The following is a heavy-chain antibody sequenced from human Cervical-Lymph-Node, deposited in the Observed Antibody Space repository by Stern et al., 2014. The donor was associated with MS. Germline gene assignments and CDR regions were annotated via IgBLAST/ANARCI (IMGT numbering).Heavy chain of an antibody. CDR3: ASLRFDFGGSDY. V-gene: IGHV4-59*01. J-gene: IGHJ4*02. CDR2: IYYSGST. D-gene: IGHD2-21*01. CDR1: GAGASISSYY. Sequence: QLQESGPGLVKPSETLSLTCTVSGAGASISSYYWSWIRQPPGKGLECIGYIYYSGSTVYNPSLKSRVTISVDMSKNQFSLKLTSVTAADTAVYYCASLRFDFGGSDYWGQGTLVTVSS.